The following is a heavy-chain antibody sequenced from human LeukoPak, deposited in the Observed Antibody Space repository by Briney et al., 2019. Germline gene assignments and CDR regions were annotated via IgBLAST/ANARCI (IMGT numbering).Heavy chain of an antibody. CDR3: AKDFLLEVVRLFDY. Sequence: PGGSLRVSCAASGFTFISYAMSWVRQALGKGLEWVSAISGSGGSTYYADSVKGRFTISRDNSKNTLYLQMNSLRAEDTAVYYCAKDFLLEVVRLFDYWGQGTLVTVSS. CDR1: GFTFISYA. V-gene: IGHV3-23*01. D-gene: IGHD4-23*01. J-gene: IGHJ4*02. CDR2: ISGSGGST.